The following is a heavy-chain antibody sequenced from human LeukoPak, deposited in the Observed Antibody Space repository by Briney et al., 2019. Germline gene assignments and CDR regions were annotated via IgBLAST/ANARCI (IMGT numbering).Heavy chain of an antibody. Sequence: GASVKVSCKASGYSFTSYGISWVRQAPGQGLEWMGWISAYNGNTNYAQKLQGRVTTTTDTSTSTAYMELRSLRSDDTAVYYCARVRRAAITWFDPWGQGTLVTVSS. CDR1: GYSFTSYG. CDR3: ARVRRAAITWFDP. V-gene: IGHV1-18*01. J-gene: IGHJ5*02. D-gene: IGHD2-2*01. CDR2: ISAYNGNT.